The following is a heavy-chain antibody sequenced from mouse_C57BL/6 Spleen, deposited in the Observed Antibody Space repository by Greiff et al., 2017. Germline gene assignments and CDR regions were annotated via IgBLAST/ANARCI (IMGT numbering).Heavy chain of an antibody. V-gene: IGHV1-81*01. CDR3: ARGSGSSYGYAMDY. CDR1: GYTFTSYG. J-gene: IGHJ4*01. D-gene: IGHD1-1*01. Sequence: VKLMESGAELARPGASVKLSCKASGYTFTSYGISWVKQRTGQGLEWIGEIYPRSGNTYYNEKFKGKATLTADKSSSTAYMELRSLTSEDSAVYFCARGSGSSYGYAMDYWGQGTSVTVSS. CDR2: IYPRSGNT.